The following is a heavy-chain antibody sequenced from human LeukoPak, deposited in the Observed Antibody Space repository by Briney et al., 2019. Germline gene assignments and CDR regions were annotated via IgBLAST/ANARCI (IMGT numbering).Heavy chain of an antibody. J-gene: IGHJ1*01. D-gene: IGHD3-22*01. CDR1: GYTFTGYY. CDR3: ARTEPYYDSSGYLFQH. CDR2: INPNSGGT. Sequence: ASVKVSCKASGYTFTGYYMHWVRQAPGKGLEWMGWINPNSGGTNYAQKFQGRFTMTRDTSISTAYMELSRLRSDDTAVYYCARTEPYYDSSGYLFQHWGQGTLVTVSS. V-gene: IGHV1-2*02.